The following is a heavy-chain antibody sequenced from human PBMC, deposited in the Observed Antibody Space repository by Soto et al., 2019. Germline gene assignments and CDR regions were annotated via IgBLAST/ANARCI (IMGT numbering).Heavy chain of an antibody. CDR1: GDSISTNKW. Sequence: QVQLQQSGPGLVKPSGTLSLTCAVSGDSISTNKWWSWVRQPPGKGLEWIGEVYHNGLTNYNASLKSRVTMSVDTSKNQFPLKLTSVTAADTAIYYCARDVAVPGESDRFDYWGQGTLVTVSS. CDR3: ARDVAVPGESDRFDY. J-gene: IGHJ4*02. D-gene: IGHD6-19*01. CDR2: VYHNGLT. V-gene: IGHV4-4*02.